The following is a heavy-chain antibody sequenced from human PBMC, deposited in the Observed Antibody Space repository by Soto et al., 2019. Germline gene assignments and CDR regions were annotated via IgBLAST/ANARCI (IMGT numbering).Heavy chain of an antibody. CDR2: ISNSGRDT. D-gene: IGHD2-21*02. J-gene: IGHJ4*02. CDR1: GCTFSNFA. Sequence: PGGSLRLSCAASGCTFSNFAMTWVRQAPGKGLEWVSGISNSGRDTYYADSVRGRFTVSRDNSRNILFLQMNSLSAEDTAVYYCAKDLMFCGGACYSTSQIHYWGQGALVTVSS. V-gene: IGHV3-23*01. CDR3: AKDLMFCGGACYSTSQIHY.